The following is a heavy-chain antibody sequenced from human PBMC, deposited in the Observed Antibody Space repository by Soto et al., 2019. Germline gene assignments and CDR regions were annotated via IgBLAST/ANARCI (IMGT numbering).Heavy chain of an antibody. D-gene: IGHD3-16*01. Sequence: SETLSLTCAVYVGFLSESYWTCIRQPPWKGLECIGEINHVGGTNYNPSLKSRVTMSVDTSQNQFSLRLISVTAADTAMYFCVRIRYQLPSSVLWLDPWGQGTPVTVSS. CDR1: VGFLSESY. J-gene: IGHJ5*02. CDR3: VRIRYQLPSSVLWLDP. V-gene: IGHV4-34*01. CDR2: INHVGGT.